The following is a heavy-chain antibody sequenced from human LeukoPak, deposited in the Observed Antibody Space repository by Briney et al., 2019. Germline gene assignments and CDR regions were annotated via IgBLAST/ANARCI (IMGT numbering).Heavy chain of an antibody. D-gene: IGHD3-3*01. CDR1: GYTFTSYD. J-gene: IGHJ5*02. Sequence: ASVTVSCKASGYTFTSYDINWVRQATGHGLEWMGWMNPNSGNTGYAQKFQGRVTMTRNTSISTAYMELSSLRSEDTAVYYCAKVLRFLREGGFDPWGQGNLGNGSS. V-gene: IGHV1-8*01. CDR3: AKVLRFLREGGFDP. CDR2: MNPNSGNT.